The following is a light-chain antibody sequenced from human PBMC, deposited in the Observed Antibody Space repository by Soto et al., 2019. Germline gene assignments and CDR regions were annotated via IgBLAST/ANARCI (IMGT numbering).Light chain of an antibody. CDR2: GAS. Sequence: DIQMTQSPSSLSASVGDRVTITCRASQSINSYLNWYQQKPGKAPKLLIYGASSLQSGVPSRFSGSGSGTDFTLTISSLQPEDFATDYCQQSYSTPPTFGGGTKVEIK. V-gene: IGKV1-39*01. CDR1: QSINSY. CDR3: QQSYSTPPT. J-gene: IGKJ4*01.